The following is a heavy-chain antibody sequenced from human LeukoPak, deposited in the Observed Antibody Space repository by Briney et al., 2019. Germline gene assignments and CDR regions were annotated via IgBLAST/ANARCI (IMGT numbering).Heavy chain of an antibody. J-gene: IGHJ4*02. Sequence: PGGSLRLSCAASGFTFSSYWMSWVRQAPGKGLEWVANIKQDGSEKYYVDSVEGRFTISRDNAKNSLYLQMNSLRAEDTAVYYCARDYGDSSFDYWGQGTLVTVSS. D-gene: IGHD4-17*01. V-gene: IGHV3-7*01. CDR1: GFTFSSYW. CDR3: ARDYGDSSFDY. CDR2: IKQDGSEK.